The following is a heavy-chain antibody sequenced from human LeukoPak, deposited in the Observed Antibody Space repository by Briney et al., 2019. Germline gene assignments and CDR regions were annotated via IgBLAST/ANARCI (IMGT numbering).Heavy chain of an antibody. Sequence: ASVKVSCKASGYTFTSYAMNWVRQAPGQGLEWMGWINTNTGNPTYAQGFTGRFVFSLDTSVSTAYLQISSLKAEDTAVYYCARGEVVRGVTRAIDYWGQGTLVTVSS. CDR2: INTNTGNP. J-gene: IGHJ4*02. CDR3: ARGEVVRGVTRAIDY. CDR1: GYTFTSYA. D-gene: IGHD3-10*01. V-gene: IGHV7-4-1*02.